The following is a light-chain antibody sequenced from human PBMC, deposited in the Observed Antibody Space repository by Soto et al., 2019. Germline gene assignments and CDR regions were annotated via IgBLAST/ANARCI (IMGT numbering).Light chain of an antibody. CDR2: DAS. CDR1: QSVSRN. Sequence: EIVMTQSPATLSVSPGERATLSCRASQSVSRNLAWYQQKPGQAPRLLIYDASTRATGIPVRFGGSGSGTEFPLTISSLQSEDFAVYYCQQYDDWPPITFGQGTRLEIK. J-gene: IGKJ5*01. CDR3: QQYDDWPPIT. V-gene: IGKV3-15*01.